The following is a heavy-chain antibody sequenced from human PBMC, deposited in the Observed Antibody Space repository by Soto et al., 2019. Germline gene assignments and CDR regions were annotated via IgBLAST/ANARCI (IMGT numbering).Heavy chain of an antibody. CDR3: ARGGSSDWQVAFDF. D-gene: IGHD6-19*01. CDR2: INHSGST. CDR1: NGSFSVYY. J-gene: IGHJ3*01. V-gene: IGHV4-34*01. Sequence: LSLTCAVYNGSFSVYYWTWIRQPPGKGLEWIGEINHSGSTNYNPSLKSRVTISVDTSKNQFSLKLTSVTAADTAVYYCARGGSSDWQVAFDFWGQGTMVTVSS.